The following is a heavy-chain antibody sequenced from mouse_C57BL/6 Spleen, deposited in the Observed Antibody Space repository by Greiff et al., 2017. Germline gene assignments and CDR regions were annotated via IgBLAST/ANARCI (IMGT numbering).Heavy chain of an antibody. D-gene: IGHD1-1*01. V-gene: IGHV3-6*01. CDR2: ISYDGSN. J-gene: IGHJ2*01. Sequence: EVQRVESGPGLVKPSQSLSLTCSVTGYSITSGYYWNWIRQFPGNKLEWMGYISYDGSNNYNPSLKNRISITRDTSKNQFFLKLNSVTTEDTATYYCARGIYYYGSSYDYFDYWGQGTTLTVSS. CDR1: GYSITSGYY. CDR3: ARGIYYYGSSYDYFDY.